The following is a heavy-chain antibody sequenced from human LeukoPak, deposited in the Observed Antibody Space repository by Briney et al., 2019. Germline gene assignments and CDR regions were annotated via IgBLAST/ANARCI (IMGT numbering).Heavy chain of an antibody. D-gene: IGHD6-6*01. V-gene: IGHV1-69*04. CDR3: ARDQDSSSPTFDY. CDR1: GGTFSSYA. CDR2: IIPILGIA. J-gene: IGHJ4*02. Sequence: ASVKVSCKASGGTFSSYAISWVRQAPGQGLEWMGRIIPILGIANYAQKFQGRVTITADKSTSTAYMELSSLRSEDTAVYYCARDQDSSSPTFDYWGQGTLVTVSS.